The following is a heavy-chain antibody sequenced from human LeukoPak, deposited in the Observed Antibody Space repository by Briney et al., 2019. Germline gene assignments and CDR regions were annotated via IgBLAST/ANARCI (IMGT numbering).Heavy chain of an antibody. D-gene: IGHD3-22*01. Sequence: KPSETLSLTCTVSGGSISSYYWSWIRQPPGKGLEWIGYIYYSGSTNYNPSLKSRVTISVDTSKNQFSLKLSSVTAADTAVYYCARARGDYDSSGSDFDYWGQGTLVTVSS. CDR2: IYYSGST. CDR1: GGSISSYY. J-gene: IGHJ4*02. V-gene: IGHV4-59*01. CDR3: ARARGDYDSSGSDFDY.